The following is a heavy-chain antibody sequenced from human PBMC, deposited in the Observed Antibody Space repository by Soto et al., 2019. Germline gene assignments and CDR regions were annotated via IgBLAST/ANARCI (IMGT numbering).Heavy chain of an antibody. CDR2: IHYSGST. CDR3: ARGFVETAMAFDY. D-gene: IGHD5-18*01. Sequence: QVQLQESGPGLVKLSQTLSLACSVSGASINSGGYFWSWIRQLPGKGLEWIGYIHYSGSTYYNPSLKSRVVMSMDTSKNDFSLKLSSVTAADTAVFYCARGFVETAMAFDYWGQGALVTVSS. J-gene: IGHJ4*02. V-gene: IGHV4-31*03. CDR1: GASINSGGYF.